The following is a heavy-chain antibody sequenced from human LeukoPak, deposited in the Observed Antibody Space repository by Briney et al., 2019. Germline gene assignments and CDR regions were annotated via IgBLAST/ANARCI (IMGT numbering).Heavy chain of an antibody. D-gene: IGHD3-22*01. J-gene: IGHJ3*02. V-gene: IGHV3-30-3*01. CDR1: GFTFSSYA. Sequence: PGGSLRLSCAASGFTFSSYAMHWVRQAPGKGLEWVAVISYDGSNKYYADSVKGRFTISRDNAKNSLYLQMNSLRAEDTAVYYCARINHYYDSSGFAFDIWGQGTMVTVSS. CDR2: ISYDGSNK. CDR3: ARINHYYDSSGFAFDI.